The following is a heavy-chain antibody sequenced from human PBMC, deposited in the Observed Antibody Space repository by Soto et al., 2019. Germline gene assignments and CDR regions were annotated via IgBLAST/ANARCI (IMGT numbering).Heavy chain of an antibody. V-gene: IGHV1-69*13. D-gene: IGHD4-17*01. CDR3: ARENDYRDPQDDYYYYGMAV. CDR2: IIPIFGTA. Sequence: SVKVSCKASGGTFSSYAISWVRQAPGQGLEWMGGIIPIFGTANYAQKFQGRVTITADESTSTAYMELSSLRSEDTAVYYCARENDYRDPQDDYYYYGMAVWGQGTKVTVSS. CDR1: GGTFSSYA. J-gene: IGHJ6*02.